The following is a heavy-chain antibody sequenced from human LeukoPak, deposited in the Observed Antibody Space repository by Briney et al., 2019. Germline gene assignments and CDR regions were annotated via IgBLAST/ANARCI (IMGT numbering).Heavy chain of an antibody. CDR2: ISAYNGNT. CDR3: ARAPPPYYDFWSTWGYFDL. D-gene: IGHD3-3*01. CDR1: GYTFTSHG. J-gene: IGHJ2*01. V-gene: IGHV1-18*01. Sequence: ASVKVSCKASGYTFTSHGISWVRQAPGQGLEWMGWISAYNGNTNYAQKLQGRVTMTTDTSTSTAYMELRSLRSDDTAVYYCARAPPPYYDFWSTWGYFDLWGRGTLVTVSS.